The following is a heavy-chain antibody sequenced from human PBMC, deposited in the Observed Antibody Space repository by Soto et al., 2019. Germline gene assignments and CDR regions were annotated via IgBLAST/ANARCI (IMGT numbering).Heavy chain of an antibody. CDR1: GYTFTSYD. CDR2: MNPNSGNT. Sequence: QVQLVQSGAEVKKPGASVKVSCKASGYTFTSYDINWVRQATGQGLELMGWMNPNSGNTGYAQKFPGRVTTTRITTISTADMELSSLRSEDTALYYCARTLYGDNVDYWGQGTLVTVSS. J-gene: IGHJ4*02. V-gene: IGHV1-8*01. CDR3: ARTLYGDNVDY. D-gene: IGHD4-17*01.